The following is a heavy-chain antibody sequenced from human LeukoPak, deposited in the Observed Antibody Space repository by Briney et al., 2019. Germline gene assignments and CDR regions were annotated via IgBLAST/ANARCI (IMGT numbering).Heavy chain of an antibody. CDR2: INHSGST. CDR1: GGSLSGYY. CDR3: ARGGYDFWSGHPTNNWFDP. D-gene: IGHD3-3*01. Sequence: SETLSLTCAVYGGSLSGYYWSWIRQPPGKGLEWIGEINHSGSTNYNPSLKSRVTISVDTSKNQFSLKLSSVTAADTAVYYCARGGYDFWSGHPTNNWFDPWGQGTLVTVSS. V-gene: IGHV4-34*01. J-gene: IGHJ5*02.